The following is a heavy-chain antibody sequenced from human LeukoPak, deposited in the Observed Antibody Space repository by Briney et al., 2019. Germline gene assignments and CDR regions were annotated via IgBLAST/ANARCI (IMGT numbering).Heavy chain of an antibody. Sequence: HPSETLSLTCAVSGGSISSGGYSWSWVRQAPGKGLEWVSAISGSGGSTYYADSVKGRFTISRDNSKNTLYLQMNSLRAEDTAVYHCAKSHATTVVVVTAYDYWGQGTLVTVSS. CDR1: GGSISSGGYS. D-gene: IGHD2-21*02. J-gene: IGHJ4*02. CDR2: ISGSGGST. V-gene: IGHV3-23*01. CDR3: AKSHATTVVVVTAYDY.